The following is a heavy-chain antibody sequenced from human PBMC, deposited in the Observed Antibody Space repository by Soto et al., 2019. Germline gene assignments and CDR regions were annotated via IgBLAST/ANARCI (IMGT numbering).Heavy chain of an antibody. CDR3: AKASTPTIVVVVAATIDY. J-gene: IGHJ4*02. D-gene: IGHD2-15*01. CDR1: GVTFSSYA. V-gene: IGHV3-30*04. Sequence: GGSLRLSCAASGVTFSSYAMSWVRQAPGKGLEWVAVITYDGSNTYYADSVKGRFTISRDNSKNTLYLQMNSLRAEDTAVYYCAKASTPTIVVVVAATIDYWGQGTLVTVSS. CDR2: ITYDGSNT.